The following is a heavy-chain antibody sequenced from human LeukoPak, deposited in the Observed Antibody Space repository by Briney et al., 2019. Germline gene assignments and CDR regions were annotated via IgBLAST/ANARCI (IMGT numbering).Heavy chain of an antibody. Sequence: PSETLSLTCTVSGGSISSYYWSWIRQPPGKGLEWVSYISSSGSTIYYADSVKGRFTISRDNAKNSLYLQMNSLRAEDTAVYYCAREEYSSGWPDYWGQGTLVTVSS. D-gene: IGHD6-19*01. J-gene: IGHJ4*02. CDR2: ISSSGSTI. V-gene: IGHV3-11*01. CDR3: AREEYSSGWPDY. CDR1: GGSISSYY.